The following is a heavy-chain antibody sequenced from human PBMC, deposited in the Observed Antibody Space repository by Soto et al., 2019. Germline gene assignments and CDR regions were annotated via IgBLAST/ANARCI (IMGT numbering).Heavy chain of an antibody. V-gene: IGHV3-23*01. CDR3: AKATSATGTGAICYSFDY. CDR2: FSGGRDTT. J-gene: IGHJ4*02. D-gene: IGHD2-21*01. CDR1: GFTLSSDA. Sequence: GGSVRLSCVAYGFTLSSDAMTWARQAPGNRLEWVATFSGGRDTTWHADSVKGRLTVSRDSSKNTLSLQMKSLRPEDTALYYCAKATSATGTGAICYSFDYWGQGTLVTVSS.